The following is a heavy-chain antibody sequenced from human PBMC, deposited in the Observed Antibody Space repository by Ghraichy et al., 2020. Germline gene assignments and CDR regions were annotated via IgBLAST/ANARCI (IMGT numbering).Heavy chain of an antibody. Sequence: SETLSLTCTVSGGSISSNYWSCIRQPPAKGLEWIGNFYYRGSTNYNPSLKSRVTMSVDTSKNQFSLKLRSVAAADTAVYYCAREFSNWFDPWGQGTLVTVSS. J-gene: IGHJ5*02. V-gene: IGHV4-59*01. CDR1: GGSISSNY. CDR2: FYYRGST. CDR3: AREFSNWFDP.